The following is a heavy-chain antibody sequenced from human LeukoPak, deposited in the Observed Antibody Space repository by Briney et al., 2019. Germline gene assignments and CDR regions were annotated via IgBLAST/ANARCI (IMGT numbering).Heavy chain of an antibody. CDR1: GGSISSYY. V-gene: IGHV4-59*01. J-gene: IGHJ4*02. CDR2: IYYSGST. Sequence: SETLSLTCTVSGGSISSYYWSWIRQPPGKGLEWIGYIYYSGSTNCNPSLKSRVTISVDTSKNQFSLKLSSVTAADTAVYYCARPFYDSSSVDYWGQGTLVTVSS. CDR3: ARPFYDSSSVDY. D-gene: IGHD3-22*01.